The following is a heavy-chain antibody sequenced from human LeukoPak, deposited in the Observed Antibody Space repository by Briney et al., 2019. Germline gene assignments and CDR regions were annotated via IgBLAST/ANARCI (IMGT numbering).Heavy chain of an antibody. Sequence: GGSLRLSCAASGFTLSDYSMIWIRQAPGKGLEWVSYINSSASTIYYADSVKGRFTISRDNAKNSLWLQMNSLRAEDTAFYYCARESGREKADYWGQGTLVTVSS. CDR2: INSSASTI. CDR1: GFTLSDYS. J-gene: IGHJ4*02. CDR3: ARESGREKADY. D-gene: IGHD1-26*01. V-gene: IGHV3-11*01.